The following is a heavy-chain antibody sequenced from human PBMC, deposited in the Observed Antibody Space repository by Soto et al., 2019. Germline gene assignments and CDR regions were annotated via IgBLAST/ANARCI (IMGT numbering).Heavy chain of an antibody. Sequence: QVQLVQSGAEVKKPGASVKVSCKASGYTFTSYYMHWVRQAPGQGLEWMGIINPSGGSTSYAQKFQGRVTRTSDTSTSTVYMELSRLRSEDTAVYYCEKEPAMANYYYYGMDVWVQGTTVTVS. CDR3: EKEPAMANYYYYGMDV. CDR2: INPSGGST. J-gene: IGHJ6*02. D-gene: IGHD5-18*01. V-gene: IGHV1-46*01. CDR1: GYTFTSYY.